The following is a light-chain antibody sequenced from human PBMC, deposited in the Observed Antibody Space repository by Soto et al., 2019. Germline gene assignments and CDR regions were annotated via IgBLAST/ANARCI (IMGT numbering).Light chain of an antibody. Sequence: DIALTQSPGTLSLSPGERATLFCKTSQSRGSNFLAWYQHKPGQAPRPLIYASSNRATGIPDRFIVIASGTYFTLTIRSIEPEESAVYYCQQRSSAISFVQGTRVEIK. CDR3: QQRSSAIS. V-gene: IGKV3D-20*02. CDR1: QSRGSNF. CDR2: ASS. J-gene: IGKJ5*01.